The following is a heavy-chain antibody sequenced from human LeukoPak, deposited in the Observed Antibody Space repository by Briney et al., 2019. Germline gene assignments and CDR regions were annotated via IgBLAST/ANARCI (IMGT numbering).Heavy chain of an antibody. V-gene: IGHV3-53*01. Sequence: PGGSLRLSCAASGFTVSSNYMSWVRQAPGKGLEWVSVIYSGGGTYYADSVKGRFTISRDNSKNTLYLQMNSLRAEDTAVYYCARDRHGDYVGPLDYWGQGTLVTVSS. CDR2: IYSGGGT. CDR1: GFTVSSNY. D-gene: IGHD4-17*01. J-gene: IGHJ4*02. CDR3: ARDRHGDYVGPLDY.